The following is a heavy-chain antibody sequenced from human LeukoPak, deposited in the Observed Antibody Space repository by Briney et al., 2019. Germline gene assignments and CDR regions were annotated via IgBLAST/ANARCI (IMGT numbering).Heavy chain of an antibody. CDR1: GFTFTTYG. D-gene: IGHD4-17*01. CDR3: ATKQHDYGDYLYYYYYMDV. Sequence: GGSLRLSCSASGFTFTTYGMNWVRQAPGKGLEWVSVIYSGGSTYYADSVKGRFTISRDNSKNTLYLQMNSLRAEDTAVYYCATKQHDYGDYLYYYYYMDVWGKGTTVTISS. CDR2: IYSGGST. V-gene: IGHV3-53*01. J-gene: IGHJ6*03.